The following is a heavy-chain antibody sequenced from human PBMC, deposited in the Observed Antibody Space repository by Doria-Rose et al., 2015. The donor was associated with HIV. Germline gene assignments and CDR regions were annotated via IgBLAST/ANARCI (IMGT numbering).Heavy chain of an antibody. CDR3: AKDGYNWNYFDY. CDR2: ISRNRGSI. Sequence: VQLVQSGGGLVQPGRSLRLSCAASGFTVDDYAMHWVRQAPGKGLEWVSGISRNRGSIEYADSVKGRFTISRDNAKNSLYLQMNSLRAEDTALYYCAKDGYNWNYFDYWGQGTLVTVSS. D-gene: IGHD1-20*01. V-gene: IGHV3-9*01. CDR1: GFTVDDYA. J-gene: IGHJ4*02.